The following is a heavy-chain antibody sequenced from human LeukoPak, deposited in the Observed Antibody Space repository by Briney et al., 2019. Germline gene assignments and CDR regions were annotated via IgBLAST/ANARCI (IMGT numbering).Heavy chain of an antibody. CDR2: IYPRDGST. CDR1: GYTFTSNC. J-gene: IGHJ4*02. Sequence: ASVKVSCKASGYTFTSNCIHWVRQAPGQGLEWMGMIYPRDGSTSRAQKFQGRVTVTRDTSTSTVHMELSGLRSEDTAVYYCARDQEGFDYWGQGTLVTVSS. CDR3: ARDQEGFDY. V-gene: IGHV1-46*01.